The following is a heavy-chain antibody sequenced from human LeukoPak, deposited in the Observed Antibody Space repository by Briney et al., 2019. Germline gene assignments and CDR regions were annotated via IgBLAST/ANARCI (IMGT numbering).Heavy chain of an antibody. V-gene: IGHV4-59*01. CDR3: ARGPVSFGSGTLDY. CDR1: GGSISSYY. Sequence: SETLSLTCTVSGGSISSYYWSWIRQPPGKGLEWIGFISYSGSINYSPSLKSRVTISVDTSKNQFSLRLTSVTAADTAVYYCARGPVSFGSGTLDYWGQGTLVTVSS. CDR2: ISYSGSI. D-gene: IGHD3-10*01. J-gene: IGHJ4*02.